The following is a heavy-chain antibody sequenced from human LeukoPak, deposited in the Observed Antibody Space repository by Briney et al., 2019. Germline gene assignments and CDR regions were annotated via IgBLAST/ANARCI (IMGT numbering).Heavy chain of an antibody. V-gene: IGHV3-20*04. CDR2: INWNGGST. D-gene: IGHD5-18*01. J-gene: IGHJ4*02. Sequence: GGSLRLSCAASGFTFDDYDLNWVRQAPGKGLEWVSGINWNGGSTGYADSVKGRFTISRDNSKNTLYLQMNSLRAEDTAVYYCAKDPGGFVGSGLSRGDYWGQGTLVTVSS. CDR3: AKDPGGFVGSGLSRGDY. CDR1: GFTFDDYD.